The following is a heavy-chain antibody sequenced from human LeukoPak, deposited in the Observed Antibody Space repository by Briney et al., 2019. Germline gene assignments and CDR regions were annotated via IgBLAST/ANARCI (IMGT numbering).Heavy chain of an antibody. J-gene: IGHJ4*02. CDR1: GGSISSGDYY. CDR2: IYYSGST. D-gene: IGHD3-22*01. V-gene: IGHV4-30-4*01. Sequence: KPSETLSLTCTVSGGSISSGDYYWSWIRQPPGKGLEWIGYIYYSGSTYYNPSLKSRVTISVDTSKNQFSLKLSSVTAADTAVYYCARGYYYDSSGYTFEKNWGQGTLVTVSS. CDR3: ARGYYYDSSGYTFEKN.